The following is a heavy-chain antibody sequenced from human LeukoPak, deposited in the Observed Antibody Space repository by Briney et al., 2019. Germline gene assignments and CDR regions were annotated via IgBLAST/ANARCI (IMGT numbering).Heavy chain of an antibody. CDR1: GYTFTSYA. D-gene: IGHD6-19*01. V-gene: IGHV7-4-1*02. CDR2: INTNTGNP. J-gene: IGHJ5*02. CDR3: ARDRDSSGWYGHNWFDP. Sequence: ASVKVSCKASGYTFTSYAMNWVRQAPGQGLEWMGWINTNTGNPTYAQGFTGRFVFSLDTSVSTAYLQISSLKAEDTAVYYCARDRDSSGWYGHNWFDPWGQGTLVTVSS.